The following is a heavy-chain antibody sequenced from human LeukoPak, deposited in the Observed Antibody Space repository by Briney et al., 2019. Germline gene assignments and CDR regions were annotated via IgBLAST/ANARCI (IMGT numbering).Heavy chain of an antibody. J-gene: IGHJ4*02. Sequence: GASVKVSCKASGGTFNSYAISWVRQAPGQGLEWMGGIIPIFGTANYAQKFQGRVTITADESTSTAYMELSSLRSEDTAVYFCARDLLTAPDEAPLWSPPFDYWGQGTLVTVSS. CDR2: IIPIFGTA. V-gene: IGHV1-69*01. CDR3: ARDLLTAPDEAPLWSPPFDY. D-gene: IGHD3-10*01. CDR1: GGTFNSYA.